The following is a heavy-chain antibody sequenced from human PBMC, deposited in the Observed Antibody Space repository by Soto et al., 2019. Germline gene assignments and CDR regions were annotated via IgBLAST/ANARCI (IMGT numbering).Heavy chain of an antibody. CDR2: IYYSGST. CDR1: GGSMDAYY. J-gene: IGHJ4*02. Sequence: PSETLSLTCSVSGGSMDAYYWTWIRQPPGKGLEWIGYIYYSGSTNYNPSLKSRVSISLHTSKSQFSLKLSSVTAADTAVYYCARGVDRQWADFWGQGTLVTVSS. V-gene: IGHV4-59*01. D-gene: IGHD6-19*01. CDR3: ARGVDRQWADF.